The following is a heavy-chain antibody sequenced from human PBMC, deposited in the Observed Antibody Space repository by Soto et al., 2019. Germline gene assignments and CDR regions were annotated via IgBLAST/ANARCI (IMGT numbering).Heavy chain of an antibody. J-gene: IGHJ3*02. D-gene: IGHD2-15*01. CDR1: GFTFSSYE. CDR3: ATDIVVVRIGAFDI. Sequence: LRLSCAASGFTFSSYEMNWVRQAPGKGLEWVSYISSSGSTIYYADSVKGRFTISRDNAKNSLYLQMNSLRAEDTAVYYCATDIVVVRIGAFDIWGQGTMVTVSS. V-gene: IGHV3-48*03. CDR2: ISSSGSTI.